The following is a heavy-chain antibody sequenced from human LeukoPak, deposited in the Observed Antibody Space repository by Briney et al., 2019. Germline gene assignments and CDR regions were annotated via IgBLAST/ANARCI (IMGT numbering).Heavy chain of an antibody. J-gene: IGHJ3*02. CDR2: ISSSGSTI. V-gene: IGHV3-11*01. CDR3: PRDPHQTSSYYYDSSSLGVFDI. CDR1: GFTFSDYY. Sequence: GGSLRLSCAASGFTFSDYYMSWIRQAPGKGLEWVSYISSSGSTIYYADSVKGRFTISRDNAKNSLYLQMNSLRAEDTAVYYCPRDPHQTSSYYYDSSSLGVFDIWGQGTMVSVCS. D-gene: IGHD3-22*01.